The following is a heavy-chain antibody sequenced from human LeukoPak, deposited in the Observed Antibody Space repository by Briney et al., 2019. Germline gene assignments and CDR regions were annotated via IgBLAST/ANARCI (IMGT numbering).Heavy chain of an antibody. V-gene: IGHV3-23*01. CDR1: GFTFSRYG. CDR3: AKGLTTPLGGLGPLFEP. CDR2: ISGSGGST. J-gene: IGHJ5*02. Sequence: PGGSLRLSCEASGFTFSRYGMSWVRQAPGKGLEWVSAISGSGGSTYYADSVKGRFTISRDNSKNTLYLQMNSLRAEDTAVYYCAKGLTTPLGGLGPLFEPWGQGTLVTVSS. D-gene: IGHD3-16*01.